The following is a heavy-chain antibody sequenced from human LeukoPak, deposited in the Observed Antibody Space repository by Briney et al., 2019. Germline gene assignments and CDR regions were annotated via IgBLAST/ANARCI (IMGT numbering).Heavy chain of an antibody. CDR2: MNRDGSEV. V-gene: IGHV3-7*05. Sequence: GGSLRLSCAASGFPFAPFWMTWVRQAPGKGPEFVATMNRDGSEVAYGNSVRGRFTISRDNAKNSLYLQMYSLRAEDTAVYYCALGIDEWLYLNYWGQGALVTVSS. CDR1: GFPFAPFW. J-gene: IGHJ4*02. D-gene: IGHD3-3*01. CDR3: ALGIDEWLYLNY.